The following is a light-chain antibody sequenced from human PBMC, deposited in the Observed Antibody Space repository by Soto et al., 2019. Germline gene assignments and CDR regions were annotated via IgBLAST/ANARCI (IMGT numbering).Light chain of an antibody. CDR2: DVS. CDR3: SSYTSSSTQV. V-gene: IGLV2-14*01. Sequence: QSALTQPASVSGSPGQSITISCTGTSSDVGGYIYVSWYQQHPGKAPKLMIYDVSNRSSGVSNRFSGSKFGNTASLTISGLQAEDEADYYCSSYTSSSTQVFGTGTKVT. J-gene: IGLJ1*01. CDR1: SSDVGGYIY.